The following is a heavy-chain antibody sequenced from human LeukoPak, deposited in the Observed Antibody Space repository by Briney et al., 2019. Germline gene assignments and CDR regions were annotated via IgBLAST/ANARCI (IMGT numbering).Heavy chain of an antibody. CDR3: ARVTVHYYDSRGAFDI. CDR2: ISAYNGNT. V-gene: IGHV1-18*01. CDR1: GHTFTSYG. D-gene: IGHD3-22*01. J-gene: IGHJ3*02. Sequence: SAKVSCKASGHTFTSYGISWVRQAPGQGLEWMGWISAYNGNTNYAQKLQGRVTMTTDTSTSTAYMELRSLRSDDTAVYYCARVTVHYYDSRGAFDIWGQGTMVTVSS.